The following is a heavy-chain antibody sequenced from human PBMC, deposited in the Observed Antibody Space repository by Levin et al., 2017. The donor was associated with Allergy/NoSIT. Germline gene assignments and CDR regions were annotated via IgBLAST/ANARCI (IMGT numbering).Heavy chain of an antibody. J-gene: IGHJ5*02. Sequence: PGGSLRLSCAASGFTFSSYSMNWVRQAPGKGLEWVSSISSSSSYIYYADSVKGRFSISRDNAKNSLYLQMNSLRAEDTAVYYCASSDAYNLELPIEAWGQGTLVTVSS. CDR1: GFTFSSYS. V-gene: IGHV3-21*01. CDR2: ISSSSSYI. CDR3: ASSDAYNLELPIEA. D-gene: IGHD1-7*01.